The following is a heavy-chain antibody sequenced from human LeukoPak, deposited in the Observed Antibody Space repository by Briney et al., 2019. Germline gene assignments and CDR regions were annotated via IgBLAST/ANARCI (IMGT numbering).Heavy chain of an antibody. CDR1: GFTFSSYA. V-gene: IGHV3-23*01. CDR2: ISGWGVTT. J-gene: IGHJ6*02. Sequence: GGSLRLSCAGSGFTFSSYAVSWVRQAPGKGLEWVSAISGWGVTTYYADSVKGRFTISRDNSKNTLYLQMNSLRAEDTAVYYCAKPAPATEYFYYGMDVWGQGTTVTVSS. CDR3: AKPAPATEYFYYGMDV. D-gene: IGHD5-24*01.